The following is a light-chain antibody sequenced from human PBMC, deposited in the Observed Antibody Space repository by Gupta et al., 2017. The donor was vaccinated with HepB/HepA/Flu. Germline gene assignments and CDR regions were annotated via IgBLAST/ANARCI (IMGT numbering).Light chain of an antibody. V-gene: IGLV1-47*01. CDR2: RKN. CDR3: SASADSLSGSGV. Sequence: QSVLTQPPSASGTPGQRVTISCSGSSSNIGSNYVYWYQQLPATAPKLLIYRKNKRPSGVPDRFSCSNSGTSASPVISGLRYEDEADDYWSASADSLSGSGVFGGGTKLTVL. J-gene: IGLJ3*02. CDR1: SSNIGSNY.